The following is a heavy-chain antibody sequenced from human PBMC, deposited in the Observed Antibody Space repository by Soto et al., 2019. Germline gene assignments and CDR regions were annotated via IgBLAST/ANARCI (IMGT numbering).Heavy chain of an antibody. J-gene: IGHJ1*01. CDR3: AIDPRSITGTTSSEDFQH. CDR2: IIPIFGIT. Sequence: QAQLMQSGAEVKEPGSSVKVSCKASGGTFSGYAISWVRQAPGQGLEWLGGIIPIFGITNYAQKFQNRLTIAADESSATVYMDLRSLTSEDSAIYCRAIDPRSITGTTSSEDFQHWCQGTLVCVS. CDR1: GGTFSGYA. D-gene: IGHD1-1*01. V-gene: IGHV1-69*01.